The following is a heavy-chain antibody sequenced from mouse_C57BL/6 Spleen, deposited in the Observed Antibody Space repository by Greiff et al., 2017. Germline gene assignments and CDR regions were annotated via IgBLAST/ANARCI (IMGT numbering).Heavy chain of an antibody. CDR1: GYTFTSYW. D-gene: IGHD1-1*01. CDR3: ARDNYGSSYPFAY. Sequence: QVQLQQSGAELVKPGASVKMSCKASGYTFTSYWITWVKQRPGQGLEWIGDIYPGSGSTNYNEKFKSKATLTVDTSSSTAYMQLSSLTSEDSAVYYCARDNYGSSYPFAYWGQGTLVTVSA. J-gene: IGHJ3*01. CDR2: IYPGSGST. V-gene: IGHV1-55*01.